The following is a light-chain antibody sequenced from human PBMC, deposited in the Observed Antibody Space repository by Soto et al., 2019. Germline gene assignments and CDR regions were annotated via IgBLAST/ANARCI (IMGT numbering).Light chain of an antibody. CDR1: SSDLGAYNS. V-gene: IGLV2-14*01. CDR3: NSFTTSSTWV. CDR2: EVT. J-gene: IGLJ3*02. Sequence: QSALTQPASVSGSPGQSITISCTGTSSDLGAYNSVSWYQQHPGKAPKLIIYEVTNRPSWVSHRFSGSKSGSTASLTISGLQPEDEADYYCNSFTTSSTWVFGGGTKVTVL.